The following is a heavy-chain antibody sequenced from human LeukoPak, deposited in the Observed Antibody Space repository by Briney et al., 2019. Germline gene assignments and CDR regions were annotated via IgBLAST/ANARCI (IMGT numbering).Heavy chain of an antibody. J-gene: IGHJ4*02. D-gene: IGHD2-21*02. V-gene: IGHV1-69*13. CDR3: ARGSGLEYCGGDCPYPFDY. CDR2: IIPIFGTA. CDR1: GGTFSSYA. Sequence: GASVKVSCKASGGTFSSYAISWVRQAPGQGLEWMGGIIPIFGTANYAQKFQGRVTITADESTSTAYMELSSLRSEDTAVYYCARGSGLEYCGGDCPYPFDYWGQETLVTVSS.